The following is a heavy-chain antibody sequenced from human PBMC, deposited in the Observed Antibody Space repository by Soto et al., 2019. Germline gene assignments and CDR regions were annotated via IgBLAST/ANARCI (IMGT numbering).Heavy chain of an antibody. J-gene: IGHJ6*02. Sequence: AETLSLTCTVSVGSISSSSDYWGWIRQPPGKGLEWIGNIYYSGNTYYNPSLESRLTISIDTSKNQFSLKLSSVTAADTAVYYCASYDFWSGYYTAVWGQGTTVTVSS. CDR2: IYYSGNT. D-gene: IGHD3-3*01. CDR1: VGSISSSSDY. V-gene: IGHV4-39*01. CDR3: ASYDFWSGYYTAV.